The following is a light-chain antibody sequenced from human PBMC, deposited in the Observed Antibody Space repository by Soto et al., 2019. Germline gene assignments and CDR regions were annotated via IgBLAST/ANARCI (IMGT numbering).Light chain of an antibody. J-gene: IGLJ2*01. CDR2: EVS. Sequence: QSALTQPPSASGSPGQSVTISCTGTSSDVGGYNYVSWYQQHPGKAPKLMISEVSKRPSGVHDRFSGSKSGNTASLTVSGLQAEDEGDYYCSSFAGNNNLVFGGGTKLTVL. CDR1: SSDVGGYNY. V-gene: IGLV2-8*01. CDR3: SSFAGNNNLV.